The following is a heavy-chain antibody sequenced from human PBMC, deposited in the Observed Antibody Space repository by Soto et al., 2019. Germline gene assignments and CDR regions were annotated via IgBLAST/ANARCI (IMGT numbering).Heavy chain of an antibody. CDR1: GFTFSSYW. V-gene: IGHV3-74*01. CDR2: INSDGSST. CDR3: ARGIGVYGSGSPYYFDL. Sequence: GGSLRLSCAASGFTFSSYWMHWVRQAPGKGLVWVSRINSDGSSTSYADSVKGRFTISRDNAKNTLYLQMNSLRAEDKAVYFCARGIGVYGSGSPYYFDLWGQGTLVTVSS. D-gene: IGHD3-10*01. J-gene: IGHJ4*02.